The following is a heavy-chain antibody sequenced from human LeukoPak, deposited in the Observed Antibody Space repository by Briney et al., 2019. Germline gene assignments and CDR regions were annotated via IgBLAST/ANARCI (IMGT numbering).Heavy chain of an antibody. Sequence: PSETLSLTCTVSGGSISSGSYYWSWIRQPAGKGLEWIGRIYTSGSTNYNPSLKSRVTISVDTSKNQFSLKLSSVTAADTAVYYCARQHYYGSGSYGDLDYWGQGTLVTVSS. CDR3: ARQHYYGSGSYGDLDY. J-gene: IGHJ4*02. D-gene: IGHD3-10*01. CDR2: IYTSGST. V-gene: IGHV4-61*02. CDR1: GGSISSGSYY.